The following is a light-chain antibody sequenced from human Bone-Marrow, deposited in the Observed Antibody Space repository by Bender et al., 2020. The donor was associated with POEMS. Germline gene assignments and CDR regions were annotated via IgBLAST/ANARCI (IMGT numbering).Light chain of an antibody. J-gene: IGLJ2*01. CDR2: KDK. CDR1: NIGRKT. V-gene: IGLV3-9*01. CDR3: QAWDSSTVV. Sequence: SYALTQPPSVSVAPGQTARITCGVWGNNIGRKTVNWYQQKPGQSPVLVIHKDKQRPSGIPERFSGSNSGNTATLTISGTQAMDEADYYCQAWDSSTVVFGGGTKLTVL.